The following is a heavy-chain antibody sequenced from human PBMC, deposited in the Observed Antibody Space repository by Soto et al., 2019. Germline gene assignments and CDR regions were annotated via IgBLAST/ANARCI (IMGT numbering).Heavy chain of an antibody. J-gene: IGHJ4*02. D-gene: IGHD3-10*01. Sequence: PVGSLRLSCAASGFTFSSYAMSWVRQAPGKGLEWVSAISGSGGSTYYADSVKGRFTISRDNSKNTLYLQMNSLRAEDTAVYYCAKGLLYGYYFDYWGQGTLVTVSS. CDR3: AKGLLYGYYFDY. V-gene: IGHV3-23*01. CDR1: GFTFSSYA. CDR2: ISGSGGST.